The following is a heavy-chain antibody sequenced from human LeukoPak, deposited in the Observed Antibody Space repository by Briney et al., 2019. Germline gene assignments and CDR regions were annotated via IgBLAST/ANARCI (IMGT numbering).Heavy chain of an antibody. Sequence: GGSLRLSCATAGFTFSTFGIHWVRQTPGKGLEWPAAIQSDGSKQYYGDSVKGRFTISRDSSKNTVHLQMNSLRDEDTAVYCARDVDTSSHSSQLDRWGQGTLVTVSS. V-gene: IGHV3-33*01. D-gene: IGHD5-18*01. CDR1: GFTFSTFG. CDR2: IQSDGSKQ. CDR3: ARDVDTSSHSSQLDR. J-gene: IGHJ5*02.